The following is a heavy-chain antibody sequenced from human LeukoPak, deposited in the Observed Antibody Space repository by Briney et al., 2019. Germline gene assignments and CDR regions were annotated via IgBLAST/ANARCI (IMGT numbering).Heavy chain of an antibody. CDR3: ARYIVVVPAQDAFDI. J-gene: IGHJ3*02. Sequence: SETLSLTCTVSGGSISSGDYYWSWIRQPPGKGLEWIVYIYYSGSTYYNPSLKSRVTISVDTSKNQFSLKLSSVTAADTAVYYCARYIVVVPAQDAFDIWGQGTMVTVSS. CDR2: IYYSGST. V-gene: IGHV4-30-4*01. D-gene: IGHD2-2*01. CDR1: GGSISSGDYY.